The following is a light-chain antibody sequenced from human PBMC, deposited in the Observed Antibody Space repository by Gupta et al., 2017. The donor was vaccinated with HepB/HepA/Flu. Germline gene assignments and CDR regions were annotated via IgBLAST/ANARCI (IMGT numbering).Light chain of an antibody. CDR2: GAS. Sequence: EIVMTQSPVTLSVSPGERATISCRASQSVSSNLAWYQQKPGQAPRLLIYGASTRATGTPARVSGSGSGTEFTLTISSLQSEDFAVYYCQQNNNWHPGYTFGQGTKLEIK. V-gene: IGKV3-15*01. CDR3: QQNNNWHPGYT. CDR1: QSVSSN. J-gene: IGKJ2*01.